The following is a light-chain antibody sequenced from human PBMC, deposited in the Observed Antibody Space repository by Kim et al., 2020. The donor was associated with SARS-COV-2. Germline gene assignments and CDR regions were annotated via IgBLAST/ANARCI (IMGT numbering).Light chain of an antibody. V-gene: IGLV2-14*03. CDR3: SSYTSSSTYV. CDR2: DVS. CDR1: SSDGGGYNY. Sequence: GQSITISSTGTSSDGGGYNYVSWYQQHPGKAPKLMIYDVSNRPSGVSNRFSGSKSGNTASLTISGLQAEDEADYYCSSYTSSSTYVFGTGTKVTVL. J-gene: IGLJ1*01.